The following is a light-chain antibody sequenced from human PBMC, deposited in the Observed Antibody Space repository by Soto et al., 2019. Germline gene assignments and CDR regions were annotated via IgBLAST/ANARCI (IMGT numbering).Light chain of an antibody. J-gene: IGKJ1*01. CDR1: QNVSNSY. Sequence: EIVLTQSPATLSLSPGERATLSCGASQNVSNSYLAWYQQKPGLAPRLLIYDASSRDIGIPDRFSGSGSGADFTLTISRLEPEDVAVYYCQQYGTSPCTFGQGTKVEIK. CDR2: DAS. V-gene: IGKV3D-20*01. CDR3: QQYGTSPCT.